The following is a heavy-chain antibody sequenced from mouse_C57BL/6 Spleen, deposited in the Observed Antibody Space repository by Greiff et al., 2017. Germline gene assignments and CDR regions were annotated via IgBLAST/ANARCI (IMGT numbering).Heavy chain of an antibody. CDR1: GYAFSSYW. J-gene: IGHJ1*03. D-gene: IGHD1-1*01. V-gene: IGHV1-80*01. CDR2: IYPGDGDT. CDR3: ERVSTTVVARDFDV. Sequence: VQLQQSGAELVKPGASVKISCKASGYAFSSYWMNWVKQRPGKGLEWIGQIYPGDGDTNYNGKFKGKATLTADKSSSTAYMQLSSLTSEDSAVXFCERVSTTVVARDFDVWGTGTTVTVSS.